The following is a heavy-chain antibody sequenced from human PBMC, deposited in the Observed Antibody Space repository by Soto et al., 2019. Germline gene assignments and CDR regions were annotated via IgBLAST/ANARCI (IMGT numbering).Heavy chain of an antibody. J-gene: IGHJ6*02. V-gene: IGHV1-3*01. CDR3: GRGVGFLASGMDV. Sequence: ASVKVSCKASGYTFTSYAMHWVRQAPGQRLEWMGWINASNGNTKYSQKFQGRVTITRETSASTAYMELSSLRSDDTSVYYCGRGVGFLASGMDVWGQGTTVTVSS. D-gene: IGHD3-3*01. CDR2: INASNGNT. CDR1: GYTFTSYA.